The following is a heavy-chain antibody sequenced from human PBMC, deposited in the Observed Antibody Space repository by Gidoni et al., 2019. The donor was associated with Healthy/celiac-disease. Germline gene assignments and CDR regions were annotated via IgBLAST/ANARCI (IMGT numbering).Heavy chain of an antibody. Sequence: EVQLLESEGGLVQPGGSLRPSCAAPGFPFSSYSISWVRQAPGKGLEWVSAISGSRGSTYYADSVKGRFTISRDNSKNTLYLQMNSLRAEDTAVYYCAKDTFSSGSYYFGSDAFDIWGQGTMVTVSS. D-gene: IGHD1-26*01. V-gene: IGHV3-23*01. J-gene: IGHJ3*02. CDR2: ISGSRGST. CDR3: AKDTFSSGSYYFGSDAFDI. CDR1: GFPFSSYS.